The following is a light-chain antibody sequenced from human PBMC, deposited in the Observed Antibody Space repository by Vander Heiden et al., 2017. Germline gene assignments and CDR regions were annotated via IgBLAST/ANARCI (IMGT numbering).Light chain of an antibody. CDR2: EDN. CDR3: YSTDSGGYQRV. Sequence: SYELTQPPSVSVSPGQTARITCSGDALPKTYAFWSQQKSGQAPVLVIYEDNKRPSGIPERFSGSSSGTMATLTISGAQAEDEADYYCYSTDSGGYQRVFGGGTKLTVL. V-gene: IGLV3-10*01. CDR1: ALPKTY. J-gene: IGLJ3*02.